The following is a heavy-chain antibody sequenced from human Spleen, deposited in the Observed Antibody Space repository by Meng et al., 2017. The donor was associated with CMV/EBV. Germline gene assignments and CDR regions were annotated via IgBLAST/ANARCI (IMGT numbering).Heavy chain of an antibody. CDR2: INVANGNT. CDR3: ARGARMSVVGSGNYVPYLEY. CDR1: FISYA. D-gene: IGHD3-10*01. J-gene: IGHJ4*02. Sequence: FISYAMHWVRQAPGQRLEWMGWINVANGNTKYSQKFQGRVTITRDTSATTGYMELSSLRSEDTAVYHCARGARMSVVGSGNYVPYLEYWGQGALVTVSS. V-gene: IGHV1-3*01.